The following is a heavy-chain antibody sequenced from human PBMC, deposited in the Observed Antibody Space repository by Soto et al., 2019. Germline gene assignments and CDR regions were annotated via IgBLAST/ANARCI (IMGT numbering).Heavy chain of an antibody. CDR2: IFYTGST. CDR3: ARVGSSGWFPDY. Sequence: SETLSLTCTVSGGSISGHYWIWIRQSPGKRLERIGYIFYTGSTNYNPSLESRVTLSVDTSKNQFSLSLSSVTAADTAVYYCARVGSSGWFPDYWGQGTLVTVSS. D-gene: IGHD6-19*01. CDR1: GGSISGHY. J-gene: IGHJ4*02. V-gene: IGHV4-59*11.